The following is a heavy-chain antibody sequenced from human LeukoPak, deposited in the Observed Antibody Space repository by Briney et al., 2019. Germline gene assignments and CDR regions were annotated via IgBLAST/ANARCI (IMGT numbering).Heavy chain of an antibody. CDR3: ARDRSPFIVGATDDAFDN. D-gene: IGHD1-26*01. CDR2: ISSSGSTI. Sequence: GGSLRLSCAASGFTFSDYYMSWIRQAPGKGLEWVSYISSSGSTIYYADSVKGRFTISRDNAKNSLYLQMNSLRAEDTAVYYCARDRSPFIVGATDDAFDNWGQGTMVTVSS. V-gene: IGHV3-11*01. J-gene: IGHJ3*02. CDR1: GFTFSDYY.